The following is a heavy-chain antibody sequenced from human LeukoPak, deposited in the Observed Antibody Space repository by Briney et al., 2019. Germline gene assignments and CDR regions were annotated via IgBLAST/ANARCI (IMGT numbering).Heavy chain of an antibody. J-gene: IGHJ5*02. CDR1: GYTFTSYG. D-gene: IGHD3-3*01. CDR2: ISAYNGNT. CDR3: ARERRITIFGVVADHEWFDP. V-gene: IGHV1-18*01. Sequence: ASVKVSCKASGYTFTSYGISWVRQAPGQGLEWMGWISAYNGNTNYAQKLQGRVTMTTDTSTSTAYMELRSLRSDDTAVYYCARERRITIFGVVADHEWFDPWGQGTLVTVSS.